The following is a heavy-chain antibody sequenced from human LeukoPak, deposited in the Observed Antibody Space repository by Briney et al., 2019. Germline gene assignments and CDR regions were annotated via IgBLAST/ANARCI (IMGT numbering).Heavy chain of an antibody. Sequence: PSETLSLTCAVYGGSFSGYYWSWIRQPPGKGLEWIGEINHSGSTNYNPSLKSRVTISVDTSKNQFSLKLSSVTAADTAVYYCARARVMLMFGDRQPQYHLDFWGQGPLVTVSS. CDR2: INHSGST. D-gene: IGHD3-16*01. V-gene: IGHV4-34*01. CDR1: GGSFSGYY. J-gene: IGHJ4*02. CDR3: ARARVMLMFGDRQPQYHLDF.